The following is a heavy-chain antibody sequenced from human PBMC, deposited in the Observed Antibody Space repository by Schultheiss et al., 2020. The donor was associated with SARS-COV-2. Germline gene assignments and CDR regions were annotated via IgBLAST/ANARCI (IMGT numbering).Heavy chain of an antibody. V-gene: IGHV4-38-2*02. CDR1: GGSISSGYY. Sequence: SETLSLTCTVSGGSISSGYYWGWIRQPPGKGLEWIGSIYHSGSTYYNPSLKSRVTISVDTSKNQFSLKLSSVTAADTAVYYCARDFYDFWSGYWNSNWFDPWGQGTLVTVSS. D-gene: IGHD3-3*01. CDR2: IYHSGST. CDR3: ARDFYDFWSGYWNSNWFDP. J-gene: IGHJ5*02.